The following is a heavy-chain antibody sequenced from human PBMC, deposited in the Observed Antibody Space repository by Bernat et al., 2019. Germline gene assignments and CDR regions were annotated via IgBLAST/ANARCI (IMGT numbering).Heavy chain of an antibody. CDR2: ISYDGLNK. CDR3: ARDRRGTDSGGMDV. J-gene: IGHJ6*02. Sequence: QVQLVESGGGVVQPGRSLSLSCAASGFTFSNYALHWVRQAPGRGLEWVAAISYDGLNKYYAYSVKGRFTISRDNSKNTLYLQMNSLGAEDTAVYYCARDRRGTDSGGMDVWGQGTTVTVSS. D-gene: IGHD3-16*01. V-gene: IGHV3-30-3*01. CDR1: GFTFSNYA.